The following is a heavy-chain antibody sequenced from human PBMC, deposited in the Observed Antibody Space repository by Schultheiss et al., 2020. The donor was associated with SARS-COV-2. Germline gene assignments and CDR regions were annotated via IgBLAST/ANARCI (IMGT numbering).Heavy chain of an antibody. J-gene: IGHJ5*02. V-gene: IGHV1-69*13. CDR2: IIPSFGTA. CDR1: GGTFSSYA. CDR3: AREVRGSYYWWFDP. Sequence: SVKVSCKASGGTFSSYAITWVQQAPGQGLEWMGGIIPSFGTAYYAQEFQGRVTFTADVSTSIAYMELSGLRSEDTALYYCAREVRGSYYWWFDPWGQGTVVTVSS. D-gene: IGHD1-26*01.